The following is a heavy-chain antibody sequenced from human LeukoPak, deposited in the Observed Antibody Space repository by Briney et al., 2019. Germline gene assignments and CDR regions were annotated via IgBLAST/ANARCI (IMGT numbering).Heavy chain of an antibody. Sequence: ASVKVSCKASEYIFTGYYMHWVRQAPGQGLEWMGWINPNSGDTNYAQKFQGRVTMTRDTSISTAYMELSRLRSDDTAVYYCARALFTTVRGVIITPHYWGQGTLVTVSS. V-gene: IGHV1-2*02. CDR2: INPNSGDT. D-gene: IGHD3-10*01. CDR3: ARALFTTVRGVIITPHY. J-gene: IGHJ4*02. CDR1: EYIFTGYY.